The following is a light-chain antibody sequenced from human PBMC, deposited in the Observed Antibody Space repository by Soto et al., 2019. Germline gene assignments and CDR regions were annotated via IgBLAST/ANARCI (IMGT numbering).Light chain of an antibody. J-gene: IGKJ1*01. V-gene: IGKV1-5*01. CDR3: QQYNSYWS. Sequence: DVQMTQSPSTLSASVGDRVTITCRASQSISSYLNWYQQKPGKAPKLLIYAASSLQSGVPSRFSGSGSGTEFTLTISSLQADDLATYYCQQYNSYWSFGQGTKVDIK. CDR2: AAS. CDR1: QSISSY.